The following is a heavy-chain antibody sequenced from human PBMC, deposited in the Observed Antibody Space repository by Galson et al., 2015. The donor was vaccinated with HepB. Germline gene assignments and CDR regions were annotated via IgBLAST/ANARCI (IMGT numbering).Heavy chain of an antibody. CDR3: ARVSAEAVAVRGGSYYYYGMDV. CDR2: INHSGST. J-gene: IGHJ6*02. V-gene: IGHV4-34*01. CDR1: GGSFSGYY. Sequence: SETLSLTCAVYGGSFSGYYWSWIRQPPGKGLGWIGEINHSGSTDYNPSLKSRVTISVDTSKNQFSLKLSSVTAADTAAYYCARVSAEAVAVRGGSYYYYGMDVWGQGTTVTVSS. D-gene: IGHD6-19*01.